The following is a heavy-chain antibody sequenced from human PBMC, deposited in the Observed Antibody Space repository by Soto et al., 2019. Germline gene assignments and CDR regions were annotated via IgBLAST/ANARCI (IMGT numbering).Heavy chain of an antibody. V-gene: IGHV3-30*18. D-gene: IGHD3-22*01. CDR2: ISYDGSNK. Sequence: GGSLRLSCAASGFTFSSYGMHWVLQAPGKGLEWVAVISYDGSNKYYADSVKGRFTISRDNSKNTLYLQMNSLRAEDTAVYYCAKSGKFDSSGPVDYWGQGTLVTVSS. CDR3: AKSGKFDSSGPVDY. J-gene: IGHJ4*02. CDR1: GFTFSSYG.